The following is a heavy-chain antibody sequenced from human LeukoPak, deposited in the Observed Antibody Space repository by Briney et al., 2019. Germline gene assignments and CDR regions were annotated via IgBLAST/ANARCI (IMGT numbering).Heavy chain of an antibody. V-gene: IGHV3-48*01. CDR2: IGPGGDI. Sequence: GGSLRLSCAASGFSFTAYSMNWVRQAPGRGLEWISYIGPGGDIYYADSVTGRSTISRDTSKNTLYLQMNSLRAEDTAVYFCARDLGIAGTTHAFDIWGQGTMVTVSS. D-gene: IGHD1-14*01. CDR3: ARDLGIAGTTHAFDI. CDR1: GFSFTAYS. J-gene: IGHJ3*02.